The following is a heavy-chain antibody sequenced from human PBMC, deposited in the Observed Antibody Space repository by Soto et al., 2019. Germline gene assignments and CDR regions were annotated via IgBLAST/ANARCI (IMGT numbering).Heavy chain of an antibody. CDR2: ISAYNGTT. CDR1: GYTFTSYG. D-gene: IGHD2-2*01. CDR3: ARAECERDCSSTSTTYPHYLDY. V-gene: IGHV1-18*01. J-gene: IGHJ4*02. Sequence: QVQLVQSGAEVKKPGASVKVSCKASGYTFTSYGISWVRQAPGQGLEWMGWISAYNGTTNYAQKLQGRVTMTTDTSTSTANMELRSLRSDDTSVYYWARAECERDCSSTSTTYPHYLDYWGQGTLVTVSS.